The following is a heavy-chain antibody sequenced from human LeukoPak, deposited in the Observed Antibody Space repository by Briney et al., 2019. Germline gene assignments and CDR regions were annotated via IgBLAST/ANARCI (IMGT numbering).Heavy chain of an antibody. J-gene: IGHJ3*02. Sequence: PGGSLRLSCAASGFTFSSYGMHWVRQAPGKGLKWVAFIRYDGSNKYYADSVKGRFTISRDNSKNTLYLQISSLRAEATAVYYCADWFREAFDIWGQGTMVTVSS. CDR2: IRYDGSNK. CDR1: GFTFSSYG. CDR3: ADWFREAFDI. D-gene: IGHD3-10*01. V-gene: IGHV3-30*02.